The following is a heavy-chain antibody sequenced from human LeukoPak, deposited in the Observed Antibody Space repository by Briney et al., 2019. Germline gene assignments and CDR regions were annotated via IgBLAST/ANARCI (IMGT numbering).Heavy chain of an antibody. CDR2: IYSGGST. CDR1: GFTVSSNY. J-gene: IGHJ6*02. CDR3: ARDFEGYSYGPGGYYYGMGV. D-gene: IGHD5-18*01. Sequence: GGSLRLSCAASGFTVSSNYMSWVRQAPGKGLEWVSVIYSGGSTYYADSVKGRFTISRDNSKNTLYLQMNSLRAEDTAVYYCARDFEGYSYGPGGYYYGMGVWGQGTTVTVSS. V-gene: IGHV3-66*01.